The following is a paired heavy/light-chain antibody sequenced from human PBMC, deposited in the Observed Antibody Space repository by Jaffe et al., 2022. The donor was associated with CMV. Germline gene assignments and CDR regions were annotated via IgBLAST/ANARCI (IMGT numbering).Heavy chain of an antibody. Sequence: EVQLLESGGGLVQPGGSLRLSCAASGFTFSSYAMSWVRQAPGKGLEWVSAISGSGGSTYYADSVKGRFTISRDNSKNTLYLQMNSLRAEDTAVYYCAKGVVVPAAIESYYGMDVWGQGTTVTVSS. V-gene: IGHV3-23*01. CDR3: AKGVVVPAAIESYYGMDV. J-gene: IGHJ6*02. D-gene: IGHD2-2*02. CDR2: ISGSGGST. CDR1: GFTFSSYA.
Light chain of an antibody. CDR1: QSLLHSNGYNY. J-gene: IGKJ5*01. CDR2: LGS. V-gene: IGKV2-28*01. CDR3: MQALQTSGVT. Sequence: DIVMTQSPLSLPVTPGEPASISCRSSQSLLHSNGYNYLDWYLQKPGKSPQLLIYLGSNRASGVPDRFSGSGSGTDFTLKISRVEAEDVGVYYCMQALQTSGVTFGQGTRLEIK.